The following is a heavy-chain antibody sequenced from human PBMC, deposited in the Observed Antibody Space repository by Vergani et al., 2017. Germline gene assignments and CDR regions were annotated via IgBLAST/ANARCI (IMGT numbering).Heavy chain of an antibody. CDR2: IQFDGSNQ. CDR1: GFTSSYYG. V-gene: IGHV3-30*18. J-gene: IGHJ4*02. D-gene: IGHD3-16*01. CDR3: AKHFRGWGIDY. Sequence: QVHLVESGGGVVQPGRSLRLSCVVSGFTSSYYGMQWIRQGPGKGLEFVAFIQFDGSNQYHADSVKGRFTLSRDFSKNTLYLQMNSLRTDDTATYYCAKHFRGWGIDYWGQGTQVIVSS.